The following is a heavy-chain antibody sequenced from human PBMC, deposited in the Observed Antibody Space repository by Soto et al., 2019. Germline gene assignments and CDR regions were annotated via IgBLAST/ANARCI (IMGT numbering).Heavy chain of an antibody. Sequence: QVQLQESGPGLVKPSETLSLTCTVSGGSISSYYWSWIRQPPGKGLEWIGYIYYSGSTNYNPSLTRRVTISVDPSKNHFSLKLNSVTAADTAVYYCARGGGSPDYWGQGTLVTVSS. CDR1: GGSISSYY. CDR2: IYYSGST. D-gene: IGHD1-26*01. CDR3: ARGGGSPDY. J-gene: IGHJ4*02. V-gene: IGHV4-59*01.